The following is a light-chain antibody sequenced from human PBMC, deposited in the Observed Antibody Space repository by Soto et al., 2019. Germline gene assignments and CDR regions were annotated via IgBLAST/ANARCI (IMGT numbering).Light chain of an antibody. V-gene: IGKV4-1*01. CDR3: QEYLSAPLT. CDR1: QSVLYSSNNNNY. CDR2: WAS. J-gene: IGKJ4*01. Sequence: DIVMTQSPDSLAVSLGERATINCKSSQSVLYSSNNNNYLAWYQQTPGQPPRLLIYWASTRKSGVPDRFSGSGCCTDFTLAVSGLQAEDGAVYYCQEYLSAPLTFGGGTKVESK.